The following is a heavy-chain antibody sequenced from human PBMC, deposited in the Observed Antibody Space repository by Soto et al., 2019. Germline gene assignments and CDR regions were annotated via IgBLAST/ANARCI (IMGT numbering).Heavy chain of an antibody. Sequence: EVQLVETGGGLIQPGGSLRLSCAASGFTVSSNYMSWVRQAPGKGLEWVSVIYSGGSTYYADSVKGRFTISRDNSKNTLYLQMSSLRAEDTAVYYCARMSQQLVRSSGRRYYFDYWGQGTLVTVSS. CDR2: IYSGGST. CDR3: ARMSQQLVRSSGRRYYFDY. D-gene: IGHD6-13*01. J-gene: IGHJ4*02. V-gene: IGHV3-53*02. CDR1: GFTVSSNY.